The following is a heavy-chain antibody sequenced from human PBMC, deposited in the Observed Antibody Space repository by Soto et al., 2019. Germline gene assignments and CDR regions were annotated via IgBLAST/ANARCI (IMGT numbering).Heavy chain of an antibody. Sequence: RFGMHGVRQALKKGLEWVAVIWYDGSNKYYADSVKGRFTISRDNSKNTLYLQMNSLRAEDTAVYYCARDGIAARPTANYFEYWGQGPLVTVSS. D-gene: IGHD6-6*01. CDR2: IWYDGSNK. CDR1: RFG. V-gene: IGHV3-33*01. J-gene: IGHJ4*02. CDR3: ARDGIAARPTANYFEY.